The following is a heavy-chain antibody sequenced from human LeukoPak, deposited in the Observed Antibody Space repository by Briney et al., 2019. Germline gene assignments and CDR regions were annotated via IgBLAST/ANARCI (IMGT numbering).Heavy chain of an antibody. CDR2: INHSGST. D-gene: IGHD3-10*01. CDR3: ARVFGPTSTFDY. J-gene: IGHJ4*02. CDR1: GGSFSGYY. Sequence: PSETLSLTCAVYGGSFSGYYWSWIRQPPGKGLEWIGEINHSGSTNYNPSLKSRVTISVDTSKNQFSLKLSSVTAADTAVYCCARVFGPTSTFDYWGQGTLVTVSS. V-gene: IGHV4-34*01.